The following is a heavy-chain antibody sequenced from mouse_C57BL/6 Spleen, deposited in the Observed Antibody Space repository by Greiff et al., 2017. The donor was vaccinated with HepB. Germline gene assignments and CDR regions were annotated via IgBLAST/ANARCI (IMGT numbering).Heavy chain of an antibody. J-gene: IGHJ2*01. CDR2: IYPGDGDT. CDR1: GYAFSSYW. CDR3: ARLGTTVVAFDY. V-gene: IGHV1-80*01. D-gene: IGHD1-1*01. Sequence: QVQLQQSGAELVKPGASVKISCKASGYAFSSYWMNWVKQRPGKGLEWIGQIYPGDGDTNYNGKFKGKATLTADKSSSTAYMQLSSLTSEDSAVYFCARLGTTVVAFDYWGQGTTLTVSS.